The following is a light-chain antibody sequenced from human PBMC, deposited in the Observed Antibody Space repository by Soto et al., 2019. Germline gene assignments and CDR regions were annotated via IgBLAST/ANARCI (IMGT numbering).Light chain of an antibody. CDR1: SGHSNYA. J-gene: IGLJ1*01. Sequence: QLVLTQSPSASASLGASVKLTCTLRSGHSNYAIAWHQQQPEKGPRYLMKLNSDGSHRKGDGIPDRFSGSSSGAERYLTISSLQSEDEADYYCQTWGTGIRVFGTGTKVIVL. CDR2: LNSDGSH. CDR3: QTWGTGIRV. V-gene: IGLV4-69*01.